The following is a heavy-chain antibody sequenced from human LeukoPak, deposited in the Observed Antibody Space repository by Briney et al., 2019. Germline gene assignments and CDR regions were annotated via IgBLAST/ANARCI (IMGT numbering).Heavy chain of an antibody. CDR2: INHSGAT. D-gene: IGHD3-10*01. CDR3: ARRVRGVIISFYYYNGMDV. V-gene: IGHV4-34*01. J-gene: IGHJ6*02. Sequence: PSETLSLTCAVYGGSFSDYYWTWIRQSPGKGLEWIGEINHSGATDYNPSLKSRVTISVDTSKNQFSLKVRSVTAADTAVCYCARRVRGVIISFYYYNGMDVWGQGTTVTVSS. CDR1: GGSFSDYY.